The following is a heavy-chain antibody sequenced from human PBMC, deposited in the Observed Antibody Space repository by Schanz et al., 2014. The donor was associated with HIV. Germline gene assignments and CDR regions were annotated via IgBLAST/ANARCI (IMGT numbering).Heavy chain of an antibody. CDR1: GYTFTDYF. CDR2: INPSSGGT. J-gene: IGHJ4*02. V-gene: IGHV1-2*02. Sequence: QVQLVQSGAEVKKPGASVKVSCKASGYTFTDYFVHWGRQAPGQGLEWMGWINPSSGGTNYAQKFQGRVTMTRDTSISTAYMELRRLRSDDTAVYYCARGDILTGLYPYYFDSWGQGTLVTVSS. D-gene: IGHD3-9*01. CDR3: ARGDILTGLYPYYFDS.